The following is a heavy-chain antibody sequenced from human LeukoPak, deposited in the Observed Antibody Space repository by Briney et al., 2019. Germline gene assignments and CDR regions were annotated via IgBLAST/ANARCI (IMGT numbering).Heavy chain of an antibody. CDR3: ATAVTTWIGYYYYGMDV. J-gene: IGHJ6*02. CDR2: MNPNSGNT. V-gene: IGHV1-8*01. CDR1: GYTFTSYD. D-gene: IGHD4-17*01. Sequence: ASVKVSCKASGYTFTSYDINWVRQATGQGLEWMGWMNPNSGNTGYAQKFQGRVTMTRTTSISTAYMELSSLRSEDTAVYYCATAVTTWIGYYYYGMDVWGQGTTVTVSS.